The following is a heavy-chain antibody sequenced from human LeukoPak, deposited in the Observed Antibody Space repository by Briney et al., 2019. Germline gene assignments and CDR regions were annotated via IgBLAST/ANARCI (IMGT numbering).Heavy chain of an antibody. CDR2: IGGSGDST. J-gene: IGHJ4*02. CDR3: ARRGDSSGYYGGPFAY. CDR1: GFTFSSYA. D-gene: IGHD3-22*01. Sequence: GGSLRLSCAASGFTFSSYAMSWVRQAPAKGLEWVSAIGGSGDSTYYADSVKGRFTISRDNSKNTLYLQMNSLRAEDTAVYYCARRGDSSGYYGGPFAYWGQGTLVTVSS. V-gene: IGHV3-23*01.